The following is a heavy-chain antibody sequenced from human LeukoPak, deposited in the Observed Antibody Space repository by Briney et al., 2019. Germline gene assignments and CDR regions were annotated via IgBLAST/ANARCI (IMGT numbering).Heavy chain of an antibody. CDR2: IIPIFGTA. D-gene: IGHD3-22*01. V-gene: IGHV1-69*06. J-gene: IGHJ4*02. CDR3: ATPRSYDAAYGGFDY. Sequence: SVKVSCKASGGTFSSYAISWVRQAPGQGLEWMGGIIPIFGTANYAQKFQGRVTMTEDTSTDTAYMELSSLRSEDTAVYYCATPRSYDAAYGGFDYWGQGTLVTVSS. CDR1: GGTFSSYA.